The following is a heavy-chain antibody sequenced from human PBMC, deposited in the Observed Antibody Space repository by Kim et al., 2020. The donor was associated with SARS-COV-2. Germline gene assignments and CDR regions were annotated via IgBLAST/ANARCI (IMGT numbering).Heavy chain of an antibody. V-gene: IGHV5-51*01. CDR3: ARHRGQQLVRGWDY. J-gene: IGHJ4*02. Sequence: SPSFQGQVTISADKSISTAYLQWSSLKASDTAMYYCARHRGQQLVRGWDYWGQGTLVTVSS. D-gene: IGHD6-13*01.